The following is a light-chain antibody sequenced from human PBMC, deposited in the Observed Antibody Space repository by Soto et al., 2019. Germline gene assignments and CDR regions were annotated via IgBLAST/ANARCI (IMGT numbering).Light chain of an antibody. V-gene: IGLV2-14*01. J-gene: IGLJ3*02. CDR3: NSYTSTTTAWV. CDR2: DVS. CDR1: RSDIGGYNY. Sequence: QSALTQPASVTGSPGQSITISCTGTRSDIGGYNYVSWYQQHSGKAPKLMIYDVSNRPSGVSNRFSGSKSGNTASLTISGIQADDEADYYCNSYTSTTTAWVFGGGTKVTVL.